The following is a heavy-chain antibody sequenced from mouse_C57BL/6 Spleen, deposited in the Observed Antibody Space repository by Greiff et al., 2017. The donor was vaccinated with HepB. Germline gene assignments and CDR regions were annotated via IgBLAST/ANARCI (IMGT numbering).Heavy chain of an antibody. J-gene: IGHJ1*03. Sequence: VQLQESGAELVRPGASVTLSCKASGYTFTDYEMHWVKQTPVHGLEWIGAIDPETGGTAYNQKFKGKAILTADKSSSTAYMELRSLTSEDSAVYYCTKERDYSYWYFDVWGTGTTVTVSS. CDR1: GYTFTDYE. CDR3: TKERDYSYWYFDV. D-gene: IGHD1-1*01. CDR2: IDPETGGT. V-gene: IGHV1-15*01.